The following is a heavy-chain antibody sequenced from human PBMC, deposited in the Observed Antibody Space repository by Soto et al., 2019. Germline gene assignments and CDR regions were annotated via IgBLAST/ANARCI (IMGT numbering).Heavy chain of an antibody. J-gene: IGHJ6*02. CDR2: ISSSDSII. CDR1: GFTFSDSY. V-gene: IGHV3-11*04. Sequence: VGFLRLSCAASGFTFSDSYMSWIRQAPGKGLEWVSYISSSDSIIYYSDSVKGRFIISRDNAKNSLYLQMNSLRAEDTAVYYCARDRRITIFGDYYYYYDMDVWGQGTTVTVSS. D-gene: IGHD3-3*01. CDR3: ARDRRITIFGDYYYYYDMDV.